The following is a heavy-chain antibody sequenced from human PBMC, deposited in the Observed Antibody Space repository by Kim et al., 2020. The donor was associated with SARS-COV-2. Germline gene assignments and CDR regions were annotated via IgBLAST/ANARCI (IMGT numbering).Heavy chain of an antibody. V-gene: IGHV4-39*01. CDR3: ARQRRGVVVAREPFHDWFDP. Sequence: AETRSLTCTVSGGSISSSSYYWGWIRQPPGKGLEWLGSIDYSGSTYYNPSLKRRVTISVETSKNQFSLKLSAVTAADTAVEYCARQRRGVVVAREPFHDWFDPWGQGTLVTVSS. CDR2: IDYSGST. CDR1: GGSISSSSYY. J-gene: IGHJ5*02. D-gene: IGHD2-15*01.